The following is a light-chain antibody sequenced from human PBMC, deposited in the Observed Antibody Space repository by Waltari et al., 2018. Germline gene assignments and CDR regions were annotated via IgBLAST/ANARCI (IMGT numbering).Light chain of an antibody. CDR3: SSYASSSTLYV. CDR1: STDVGGYHY. Sequence: QSALTQPASVSGSPGQSITISCTGTSTDVGGYHYVSWYQQHPGKAPKLMIYDVSHRPSGVSNRFSGSKSGNTASLTISGLQAEDEADYYCSSYASSSTLYVFGTGTKVTVL. V-gene: IGLV2-14*01. J-gene: IGLJ1*01. CDR2: DVS.